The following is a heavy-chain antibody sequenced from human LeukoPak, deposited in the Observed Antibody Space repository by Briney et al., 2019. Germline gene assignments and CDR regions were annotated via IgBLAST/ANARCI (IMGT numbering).Heavy chain of an antibody. V-gene: IGHV3-66*02. Sequence: GGSLRLSCKVSGFTVSSNYMSWVRQAPGKGLEWVSIIYSGGYTHYADSVKGRFAISRDSPENTLYLQMNSLRAEDTAVYYCARGIDYWDQGTLVTVSS. CDR2: IYSGGYT. CDR1: GFTVSSNY. CDR3: ARGIDY. J-gene: IGHJ4*02.